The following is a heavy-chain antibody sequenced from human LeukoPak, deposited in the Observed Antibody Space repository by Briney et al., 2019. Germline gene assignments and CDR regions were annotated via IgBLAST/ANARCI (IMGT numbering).Heavy chain of an antibody. CDR2: ISAYNDNT. V-gene: IGHV1-18*01. J-gene: IGHJ4*02. CDR3: ARGGAIDSSSSEIDY. Sequence: ASVKVSCKASGYTFTSYGISWVRQAPGQGLEWMGWISAYNDNTNYAQKLQGRVTMTTDTSTSTAYMELRSLRSDDTAVYYCARGGAIDSSSSEIDYWGQGTLVTVSS. D-gene: IGHD6-6*01. CDR1: GYTFTSYG.